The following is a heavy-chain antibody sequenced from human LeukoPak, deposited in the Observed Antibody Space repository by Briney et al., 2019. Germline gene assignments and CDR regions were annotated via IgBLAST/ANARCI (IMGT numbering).Heavy chain of an antibody. CDR1: GYTFTGYG. CDR3: ARSSSWEIYYYYGMDV. Sequence: ASVKVSCKASGYTFTGYGISWVRQATGQGLEWMGWISAYNGNTNYAQKLQGRVTMTTDTSTSTAYMELRSLRSDDTAVYYCARSSSWEIYYYYGMDVWGQGTTVTVSS. CDR2: ISAYNGNT. D-gene: IGHD6-13*01. J-gene: IGHJ6*02. V-gene: IGHV1-18*01.